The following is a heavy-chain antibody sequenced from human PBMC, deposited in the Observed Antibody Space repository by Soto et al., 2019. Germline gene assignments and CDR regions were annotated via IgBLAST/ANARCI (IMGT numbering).Heavy chain of an antibody. V-gene: IGHV3-7*01. Sequence: GGSLRLSCAASGFTFSSYWMSWVRQAPGKGLEWVANIKQDGSEKYYVDSVKGRFTISRDNAKNSLYLQMNSLRAEDTAVYYCARDWSSGIRYFDWPKADNWFDPWGQGTLVTVSS. CDR2: IKQDGSEK. J-gene: IGHJ5*02. D-gene: IGHD3-9*01. CDR1: GFTFSSYW. CDR3: ARDWSSGIRYFDWPKADNWFDP.